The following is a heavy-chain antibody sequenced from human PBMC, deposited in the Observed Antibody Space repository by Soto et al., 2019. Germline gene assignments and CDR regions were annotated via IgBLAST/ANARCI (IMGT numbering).Heavy chain of an antibody. CDR3: ARVDGAAAGTSPFDY. CDR2: IYYSGST. D-gene: IGHD6-13*01. CDR1: GGSISSGDYY. J-gene: IGHJ4*02. Sequence: SETLSLTCTVSGGSISSGDYYWSWIRQPPGKGLEWIGYIYYSGSTYYNPSLKSRVTISVDTSKNQFSLKLSSVTAADTAVYYCARVDGAAAGTSPFDYWGQGTLVTVSS. V-gene: IGHV4-30-4*01.